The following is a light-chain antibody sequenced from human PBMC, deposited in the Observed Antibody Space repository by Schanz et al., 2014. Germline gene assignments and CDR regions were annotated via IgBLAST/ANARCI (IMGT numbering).Light chain of an antibody. J-gene: IGLJ2*01. CDR1: SSNIGSTY. V-gene: IGLV1-47*01. Sequence: QSVLTQPPSASGTPGQRVTISCSGSSSNIGSTYVYWYQQLPGTAPKLLIYWNNQRPSGVPDRFSGSKSGTSASLATSGLQSEDEADYYCCSYAGSYTLVFGGGTKLTVL. CDR2: WNN. CDR3: CSYAGSYTLV.